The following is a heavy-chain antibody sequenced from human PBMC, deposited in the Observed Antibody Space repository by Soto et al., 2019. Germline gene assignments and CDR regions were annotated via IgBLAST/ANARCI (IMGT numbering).Heavy chain of an antibody. CDR3: ARDRWRGDTMIFPPYCYMDV. CDR1: GYTFTSYY. D-gene: IGHD3-22*01. V-gene: IGHV1-46*03. CDR2: INPSGGST. Sequence: ASVKVSCKASGYTFTSYYMHWVRQAPGQGLEWMGIINPSGGSTSYAQKFQGRVTMTRDTSTSTVYMELSSLRSEDTAVYYCARDRWRGDTMIFPPYCYMDVWGKGTTVTVSS. J-gene: IGHJ6*03.